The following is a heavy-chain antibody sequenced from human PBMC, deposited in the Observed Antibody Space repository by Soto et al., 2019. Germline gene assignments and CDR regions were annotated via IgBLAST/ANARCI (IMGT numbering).Heavy chain of an antibody. CDR2: IKSKTDGGTT. J-gene: IGHJ6*02. V-gene: IGHV3-15*07. CDR1: SVSNAW. Sequence: SVSNAWMNWVRQAPGKGLEWVGRIKSKTDGGTTDYAAPVKGRFTISRDDSKNTLYLQMNSLKTEDTAVYYCTTGGGDIVVVVASQYYCHGMDVCGQGTTVTVSS. CDR3: TTGGGDIVVVVASQYYCHGMDV. D-gene: IGHD2-15*01.